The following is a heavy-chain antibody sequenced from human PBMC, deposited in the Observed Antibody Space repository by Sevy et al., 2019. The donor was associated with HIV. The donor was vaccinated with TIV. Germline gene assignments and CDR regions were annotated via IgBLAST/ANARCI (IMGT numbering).Heavy chain of an antibody. D-gene: IGHD3-9*01. J-gene: IGHJ4*02. V-gene: IGHV3-30*04. CDR1: GFTFSTYA. Sequence: GGSLRLSCAASGFTFSTYAIHWVRQAPGKGLEWVALISYDGSKIFYIESVKGRFTVSRDNSRNALYLQMNSLRPEDTAVYYCAVLPGGQTGQYLKIDSWGQGTLVTVSS. CDR2: ISYDGSKI. CDR3: AVLPGGQTGQYLKIDS.